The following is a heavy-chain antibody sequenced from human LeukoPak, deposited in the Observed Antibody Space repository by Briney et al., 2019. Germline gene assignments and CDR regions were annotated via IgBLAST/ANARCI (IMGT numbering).Heavy chain of an antibody. CDR2: IIPYSGDT. CDR3: ARDITGAPDAFDV. Sequence: GASVTVSCKASGYTFTDNYMHWVRQAPGQGLEWMGWIIPYSGDTYYAQNFQGRVTMTRDTSISTAYMELSGLRSDDTAIYFCARDITGAPDAFDVWGQGTIVTVSS. CDR1: GYTFTDNY. D-gene: IGHD1-20*01. V-gene: IGHV1-2*02. J-gene: IGHJ3*01.